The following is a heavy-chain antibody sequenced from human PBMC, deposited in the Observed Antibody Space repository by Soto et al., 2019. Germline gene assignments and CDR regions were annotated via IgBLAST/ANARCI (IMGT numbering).Heavy chain of an antibody. CDR1: GFILSNYG. J-gene: IGHJ3*02. Sequence: SLRLSCEASGFILSNYGMLWVRQATGKGLEWVAVIWHDGSNKYYADSVKGRFTISRDNSKNTLYVEMNSLRAEDTAVYYCAKDLGTMIVLDAFDIWGQGTMVTVSS. V-gene: IGHV3-33*06. D-gene: IGHD3-22*01. CDR3: AKDLGTMIVLDAFDI. CDR2: IWHDGSNK.